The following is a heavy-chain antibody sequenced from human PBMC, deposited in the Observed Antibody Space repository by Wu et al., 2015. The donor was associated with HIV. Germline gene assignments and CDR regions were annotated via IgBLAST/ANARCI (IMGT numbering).Heavy chain of an antibody. CDR3: ARDWQFHVIFDDYYIDV. J-gene: IGHJ6*03. D-gene: IGHD3-3*02. CDR2: INPNSGGT. V-gene: IGHV1-2*02. Sequence: QVQLVQSGAEVKKPGASVKVSCKASGYTFTGYYMHWVRQAPGQGLEWMGWINPNSGGTNYAQKFQGRVTMTRDTSISTAYMELSRLRSDDTAVYYCARDWQFHVIFDDYYIDVWGKGTTGHRLL. CDR1: GYTFTGYY.